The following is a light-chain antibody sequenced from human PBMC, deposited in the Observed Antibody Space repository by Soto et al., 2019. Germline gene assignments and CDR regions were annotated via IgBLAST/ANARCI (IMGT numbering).Light chain of an antibody. CDR2: DVT. J-gene: IGLJ2*01. CDR1: SSDVGAYNC. Sequence: QLVLTQPRSVSGSPGQSVTISCTGTSSDVGAYNCVSWYQQHPGKAPRLMIYDVTKRPSGVPDRFSGSKSGSTASLTISGLQAEDEADYYCCSYAGSNTHVVFGGGTKLTVL. CDR3: CSYAGSNTHVV. V-gene: IGLV2-11*01.